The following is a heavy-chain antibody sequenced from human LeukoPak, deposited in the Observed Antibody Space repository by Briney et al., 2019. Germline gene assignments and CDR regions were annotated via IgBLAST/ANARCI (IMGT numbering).Heavy chain of an antibody. J-gene: IGHJ6*03. Sequence: GGSLRLSCAASGFTFSDYYMSWIRPAPGKGLEWVSYISSSGSTIYYADSVKGRFTISRDNAKNSLYLQMNSLRAEDTAVYYCASAIVDTAMTPNYYYYMDVWGKGTTVTVSS. CDR3: ASAIVDTAMTPNYYYYMDV. V-gene: IGHV3-11*01. CDR1: GFTFSDYY. CDR2: ISSSGSTI. D-gene: IGHD5-18*01.